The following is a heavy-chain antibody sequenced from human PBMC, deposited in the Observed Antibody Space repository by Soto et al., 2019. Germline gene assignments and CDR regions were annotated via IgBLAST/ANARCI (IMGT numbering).Heavy chain of an antibody. CDR2: INHSGST. CDR3: ARGNSHSIVVVVAATYYFDY. CDR1: CGSFSGYY. V-gene: IGHV4-34*01. D-gene: IGHD2-15*01. Sequence: SETLSLTCAVYCGSFSGYYWSWIRQPPGKGLEWIGEINHSGSTNYNPSLKSRVTISVDTSKNQFSLKLSSVTAADTAVYYCARGNSHSIVVVVAATYYFDYWGQGTLVTVS. J-gene: IGHJ4*02.